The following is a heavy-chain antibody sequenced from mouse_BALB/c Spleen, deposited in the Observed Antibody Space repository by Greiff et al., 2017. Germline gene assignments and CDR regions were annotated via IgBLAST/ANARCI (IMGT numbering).Heavy chain of an antibody. D-gene: IGHD2-13*01. Sequence: EVKLMESGGGLVQPGGSRKLSCAASGFTFSSFGMHWVRQAPEKGLEWVAYISSGSSTIYYADTVKGRVTISRDNPKNTLFLQMTSLRSEDTAMYYCARSNRGDHGWYFDVWGAGTTVTVPS. CDR2: ISSGSSTI. CDR1: GFTFSSFG. J-gene: IGHJ1*01. V-gene: IGHV5-17*02. CDR3: ARSNRGDHGWYFDV.